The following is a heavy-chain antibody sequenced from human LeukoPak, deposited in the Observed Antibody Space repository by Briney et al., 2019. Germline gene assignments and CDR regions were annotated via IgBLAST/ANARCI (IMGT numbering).Heavy chain of an antibody. J-gene: IGHJ5*02. CDR3: ARGWQRAAAQSWFDP. CDR2: ISSSSSNI. CDR1: GFTFSDYG. Sequence: GGSLRLSCAASGFTFSDYGMNWVRQAPGKGLEWVSYISSSSSNIKYADSVQGRFTISRDNAKNSLYLQMNSLRAEDTAVYYCARGWQRAAAQSWFDPWGQGTLVTVSS. D-gene: IGHD6-13*01. V-gene: IGHV3-48*04.